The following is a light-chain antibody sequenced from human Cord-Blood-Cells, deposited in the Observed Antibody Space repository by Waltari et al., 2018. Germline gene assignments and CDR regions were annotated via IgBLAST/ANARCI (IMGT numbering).Light chain of an antibody. CDR1: QSVSSSY. J-gene: IGKJ1*01. Sequence: EIVLTQSSGTLSLSPGERVTLSSRASQSVSSSYLAWYQQKPGQAPRLLIYGASSRATGIPDRFSGSGSGTDFTLTISRLEPEDFAVYYCQQYGSSPWTFGQGTKVEIK. CDR2: GAS. V-gene: IGKV3-20*01. CDR3: QQYGSSPWT.